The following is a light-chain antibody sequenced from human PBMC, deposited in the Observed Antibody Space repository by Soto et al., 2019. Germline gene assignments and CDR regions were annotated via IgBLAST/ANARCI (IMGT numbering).Light chain of an antibody. Sequence: DIQMTQSPSSLSASVGDRVTITCRASQSITTSLCWYQQKPGKAPNLLIYAASTLQSGVPSRFSGSGSGTDFTLTISSLQPADFAVYYCQHYNYWPPKTFGQGTKVEMK. CDR1: QSITTS. J-gene: IGKJ1*01. CDR3: QHYNYWPPKT. V-gene: IGKV1-39*01. CDR2: AAS.